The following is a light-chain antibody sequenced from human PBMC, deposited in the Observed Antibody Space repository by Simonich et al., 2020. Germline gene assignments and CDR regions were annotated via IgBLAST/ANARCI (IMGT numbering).Light chain of an antibody. Sequence: DIVMTQSPDSLAVSLGERATINCKSSQSVLYSSNNKNYLAWYQQKPGQPPKLRIYWASTRESGVPYRFRGSGSGTDVTLTISSLQAEDVAVYYCQQYYSTPTFGQGTKVEIK. J-gene: IGKJ1*01. CDR3: QQYYSTPT. V-gene: IGKV4-1*01. CDR1: QSVLYSSNNKNY. CDR2: WAS.